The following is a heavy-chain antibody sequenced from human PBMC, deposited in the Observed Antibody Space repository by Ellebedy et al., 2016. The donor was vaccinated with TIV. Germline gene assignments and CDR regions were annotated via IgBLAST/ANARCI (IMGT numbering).Heavy chain of an antibody. V-gene: IGHV3-23*01. J-gene: IGHJ3*02. CDR3: AKDQVAGDGRWVFDM. CDR1: GFTFSAFA. CDR2: MHGSGRGI. D-gene: IGHD5-24*01. Sequence: GESLKISCEASGFTFSAFAMGWVRQTPGKGLEWVSGMHGSGRGISYSDSVKGRFTISRDNSKNTLYLHMKSLRAEDTATYYCAKDQVAGDGRWVFDMWGQGTKVTVSS.